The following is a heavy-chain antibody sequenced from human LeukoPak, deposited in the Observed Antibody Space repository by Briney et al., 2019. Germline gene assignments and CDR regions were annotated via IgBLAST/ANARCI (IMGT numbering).Heavy chain of an antibody. CDR2: IIPIFGTA. V-gene: IGHV1-69*13. CDR3: ARYGGAAKVIDAFDI. CDR1: GGTFSSYA. Sequence: ASVKVSCKASGGTFSSYAISWVRQAPGQGLEWMGGIIPIFGTANYAQKFQGRVTITADESTSTAYMELSSLRSEDTAVYYCARYGGAAKVIDAFDIWGQGTMVTVSS. J-gene: IGHJ3*02. D-gene: IGHD2-15*01.